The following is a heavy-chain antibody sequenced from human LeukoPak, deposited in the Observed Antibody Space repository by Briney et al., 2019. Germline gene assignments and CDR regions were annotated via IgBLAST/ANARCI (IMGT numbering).Heavy chain of an antibody. CDR1: GYTLTELS. CDR2: FDPEDGET. J-gene: IGHJ4*02. D-gene: IGHD2-2*02. CDR3: ATGYPCSSTSCYTDPPFYFDY. Sequence: ASVKVSCKVSGYTLTELSMHWVRLAPGKGLEWMGGFDPEDGETIYAQKFQDRVTMTEDTSTDTAYMELSSLGSEDTAVYYCATGYPCSSTSCYTDPPFYFDYWGQGTLVTVSS. V-gene: IGHV1-24*01.